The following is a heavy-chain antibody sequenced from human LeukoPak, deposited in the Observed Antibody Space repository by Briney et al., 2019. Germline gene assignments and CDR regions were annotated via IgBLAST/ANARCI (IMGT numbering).Heavy chain of an antibody. D-gene: IGHD6-25*01. Sequence: GGSLRLSCAASGFTFDDYGMTWVRQPPGKGLEWVSGIDWNGGSTGYADSVKGRLTISRDNAKNSLYLQMDSLRAEGTALYYCARALRVGSSGYYYFDYWGQGTLVTVSS. CDR3: ARALRVGSSGYYYFDY. CDR2: IDWNGGST. V-gene: IGHV3-20*04. J-gene: IGHJ4*02. CDR1: GFTFDDYG.